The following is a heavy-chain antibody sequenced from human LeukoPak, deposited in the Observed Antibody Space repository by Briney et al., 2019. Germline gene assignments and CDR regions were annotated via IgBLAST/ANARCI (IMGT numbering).Heavy chain of an antibody. J-gene: IGHJ4*02. CDR2: INSDGSST. CDR3: ARERRGSYYKN. V-gene: IGHV3-74*01. CDR1: GFTFSSYA. Sequence: GGSLRLSCAASGFTFSSYAMSWVRQAPGKGLVWVSRINSDGSSTSYADSVKGRFTISRDNAKNTLYLQMNSLRAEDTAVYYCARERRGSYYKNWGQGTLVTVSS. D-gene: IGHD1-26*01.